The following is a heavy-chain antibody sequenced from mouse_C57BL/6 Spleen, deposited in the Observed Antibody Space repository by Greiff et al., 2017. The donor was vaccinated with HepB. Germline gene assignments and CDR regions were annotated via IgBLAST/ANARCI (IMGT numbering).Heavy chain of an antibody. J-gene: IGHJ3*01. CDR1: GYTFTSYW. CDR2: IHPNSGST. Sequence: QVQLKQPGAELVKPGASVKLSCKASGYTFTSYWMHWVKQRPGQGLEWIGMIHPNSGSTNYNEKFKSKATLTVDKSSSTAYMQLSSLTSEDSAVYYCARGAYDYGFAYWGQGTLVTVSA. D-gene: IGHD2-4*01. CDR3: ARGAYDYGFAY. V-gene: IGHV1-64*01.